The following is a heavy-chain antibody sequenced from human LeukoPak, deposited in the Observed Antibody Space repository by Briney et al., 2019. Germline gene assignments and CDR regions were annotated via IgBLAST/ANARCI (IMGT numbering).Heavy chain of an antibody. J-gene: IGHJ4*02. CDR1: GFTFSSYA. CDR3: AKSYYDSSGYSDY. Sequence: GGSLRLSCAASGFTFSSYAMSWVRQAPGKGLEWVSAISGSGGSTYYADSVKGWFTISRDNSKNTLYLQMNSLRAEDTAVYYCAKSYYDSSGYSDYWGQGTLVTVSS. D-gene: IGHD3-22*01. CDR2: ISGSGGST. V-gene: IGHV3-23*01.